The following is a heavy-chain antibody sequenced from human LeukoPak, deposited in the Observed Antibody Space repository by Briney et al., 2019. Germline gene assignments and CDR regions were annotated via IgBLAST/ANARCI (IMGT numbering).Heavy chain of an antibody. V-gene: IGHV3-21*04. J-gene: IGHJ4*02. CDR3: ASGGIYYGAAFDF. CDR2: ISCSNTYI. Sequence: GGSLRLSCAASGFTFSNYSMSWVRQAPGKGLEWVSSISCSNTYIYYADSVKGRFTISRDNAKNSLYLQMNSLRAEDTALYYCASGGIYYGAAFDFWGQGTLVTVSS. D-gene: IGHD1-26*01. CDR1: GFTFSNYS.